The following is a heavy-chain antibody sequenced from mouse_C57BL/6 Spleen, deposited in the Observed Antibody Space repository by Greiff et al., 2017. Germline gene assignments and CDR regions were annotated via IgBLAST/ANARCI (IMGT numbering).Heavy chain of an antibody. V-gene: IGHV1-82*01. CDR1: GYAFSSSW. D-gene: IGHD5-5*01. CDR3: AYPFAY. J-gene: IGHJ3*01. Sequence: QVQLQQSGPELVKPGASVKISCKASGYAFSSSWMNWVKQRPGKGLEWIGRIYPGDGDTNYNGKFKGKATLTADKSSSTAYMQRSSLTSEDSAVYFCAYPFAYWGQGTLVTVSA. CDR2: IYPGDGDT.